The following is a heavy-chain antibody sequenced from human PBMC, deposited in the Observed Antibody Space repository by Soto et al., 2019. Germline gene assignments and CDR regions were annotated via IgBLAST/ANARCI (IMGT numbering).Heavy chain of an antibody. CDR2: IWYDGTQK. CDR1: GFTFNTYS. Sequence: QVQLEESGGDVVQPGRSLRLSCEASGFTFNTYSMHWVRQPPGKALEWLAAIWYDGTQKYYAHSVKGRFIISRDNSKKTLYLEMNSLRAEDTAVYYCARAGGTTVTGLWHFDSWGQGILVTVSS. V-gene: IGHV3-33*01. CDR3: ARAGGTTVTGLWHFDS. J-gene: IGHJ4*02. D-gene: IGHD4-17*01.